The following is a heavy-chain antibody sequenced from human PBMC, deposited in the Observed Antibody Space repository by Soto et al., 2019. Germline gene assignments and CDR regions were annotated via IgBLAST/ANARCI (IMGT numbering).Heavy chain of an antibody. V-gene: IGHV4-30-4*01. Sequence: PSETLSLTCTVSGGSISSGDYYWSWIRQPPGKGLEWIGYIYYSGSTYYNPSLKSRVTISVDTSKNQFSLKLSSVTAADTAVYFCASNSYGYTLYDYWGQRSLDTGSS. CDR1: GGSISSGDYY. J-gene: IGHJ4*02. CDR2: IYYSGST. D-gene: IGHD5-18*01. CDR3: ASNSYGYTLYDY.